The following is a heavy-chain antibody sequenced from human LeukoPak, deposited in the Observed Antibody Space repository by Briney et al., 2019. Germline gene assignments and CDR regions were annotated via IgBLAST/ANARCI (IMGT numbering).Heavy chain of an antibody. V-gene: IGHV3-74*01. D-gene: IGHD2-21*02. Sequence: GGSLRLSCAASGFSFSSYWMHWVRQAPGTGLVWVSRIKSDGSTTNYADFVKGRFTISRDNAKNTLYLQMNSLRAEDTAVYYCARAASCGGDCSSSYLHHWGQGTLVTVSS. CDR3: ARAASCGGDCSSSYLHH. CDR2: IKSDGSTT. CDR1: GFSFSSYW. J-gene: IGHJ1*01.